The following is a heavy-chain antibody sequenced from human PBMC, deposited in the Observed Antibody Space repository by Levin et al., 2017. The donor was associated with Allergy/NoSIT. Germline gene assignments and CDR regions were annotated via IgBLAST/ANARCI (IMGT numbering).Heavy chain of an antibody. Sequence: GGSLRLSCAASGFTFSNYPMHWVRQAPGKGLQWVASISYDGKNIYYADAVRGRFAISRDDSKKTPFLQLNNLRTEDTAKYYGSKGLGSKDDFWGQGTLVTVSS. CDR1: GFTFSNYP. CDR3: SKGLGSKDDF. D-gene: IGHD3/OR15-3a*01. J-gene: IGHJ4*02. CDR2: ISYDGKNI. V-gene: IGHV3-30*09.